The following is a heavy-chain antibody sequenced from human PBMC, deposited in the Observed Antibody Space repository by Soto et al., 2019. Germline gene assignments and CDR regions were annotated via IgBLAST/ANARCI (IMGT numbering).Heavy chain of an antibody. CDR1: GYTFTGYY. CDR3: ARGPSSDPYSKWSRWFDP. V-gene: IGHV1-2*04. J-gene: IGHJ5*02. Sequence: ASVKVSCKASGYTFTGYYMHWVRQAPGQGLEWMGWINPNSGGTNYAQKFQGWVTMTRDTSISTAYMELSRLRSDDTAVYYCARGPSSDPYSKWSRWFDPWGQGTLVTVS. CDR2: INPNSGGT. D-gene: IGHD4-4*01.